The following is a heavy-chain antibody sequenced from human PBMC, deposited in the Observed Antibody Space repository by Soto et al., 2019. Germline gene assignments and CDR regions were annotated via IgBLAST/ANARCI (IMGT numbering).Heavy chain of an antibody. Sequence: EVQLVESGGGLVQPGRSLRLSCAASGFTFDDYAMHWVRQAPGKGLEWVSGISWNSGSIGYADSVKGRFTISRDNAKNSLYLQMNSLRAEDTALYYCEKDATVAGTLRYFDYWGQGTLVTVSS. CDR1: GFTFDDYA. D-gene: IGHD6-19*01. J-gene: IGHJ4*02. CDR3: EKDATVAGTLRYFDY. V-gene: IGHV3-9*01. CDR2: ISWNSGSI.